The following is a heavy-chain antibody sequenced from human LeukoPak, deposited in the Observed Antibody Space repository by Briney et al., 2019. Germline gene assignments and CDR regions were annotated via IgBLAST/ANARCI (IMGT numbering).Heavy chain of an antibody. CDR2: ISSSGSTI. CDR3: AKDSENSSGYYYTPSGCDY. Sequence: GSLRLSCAASGFTFSSYEMNWVRQAPGKGLEWVSYISSSGSTIYYADSVKGRFTISRDNSKNTLYLQMNSLRAEDTAVYYCAKDSENSSGYYYTPSGCDYWGQGTLVTVSS. V-gene: IGHV3-48*03. D-gene: IGHD3-22*01. J-gene: IGHJ4*02. CDR1: GFTFSSYE.